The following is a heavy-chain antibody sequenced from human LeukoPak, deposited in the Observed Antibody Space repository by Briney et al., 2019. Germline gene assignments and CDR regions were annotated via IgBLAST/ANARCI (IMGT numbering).Heavy chain of an antibody. J-gene: IGHJ6*03. CDR2: ISCDGSNK. CDR3: ARATYYYDSSGFRSYYYMDV. Sequence: PGRSLRLSCAASGFTFSSYAMHWVRQAPGKGLEWVAVISCDGSNKYYADSVKGRFTISRDNSKNTLYLQMNSLRAEGMALYYCARATYYYDSSGFRSYYYMDVWGKGTTVTVSS. CDR1: GFTFSSYA. D-gene: IGHD3-22*01. V-gene: IGHV3-30*04.